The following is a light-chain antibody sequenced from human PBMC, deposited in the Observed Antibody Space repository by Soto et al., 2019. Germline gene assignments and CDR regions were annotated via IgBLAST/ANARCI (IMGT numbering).Light chain of an antibody. CDR1: HSISTY. CDR3: HQYNDWPRT. Sequence: EIVLTQSPATLSMSPGDRTTLSCRASHSISTYLAWYQHKPGQAPRRLIYSASVRAAGVPARFSGSGSGTESTLTISSLQSEDFAVYYCHQYNDWPRTFGQGTKVESK. CDR2: SAS. V-gene: IGKV3-15*01. J-gene: IGKJ1*01.